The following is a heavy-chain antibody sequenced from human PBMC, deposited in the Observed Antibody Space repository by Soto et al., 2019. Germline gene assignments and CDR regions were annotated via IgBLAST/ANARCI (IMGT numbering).Heavy chain of an antibody. CDR1: GFTFSANF. V-gene: IGHV3-64D*06. D-gene: IGHD1-26*01. Sequence: PGGSLRLSCSASGFTFSANFMHWVRQAPGKGLEFVSLISSNGDTTYYADSVKGRFTISRDNSKNTLFLQMSGLRTEDTAVYYCVKDLIIGGGHLDLLYIRGQGTIVP. CDR3: VKDLIIGGGHLDLLYI. CDR2: ISSNGDTT. J-gene: IGHJ3*02.